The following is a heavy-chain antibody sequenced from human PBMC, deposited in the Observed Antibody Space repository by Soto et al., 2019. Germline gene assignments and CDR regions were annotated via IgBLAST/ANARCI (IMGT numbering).Heavy chain of an antibody. D-gene: IGHD3-10*01. CDR2: ISSSGTYI. CDR3: ARDRARTTNAFDI. V-gene: IGHV3-21*01. Sequence: EVQLVESGGGLVKPGGSLRLSCAASGFTFSTYSLTWVRQAQGKGLEWVSSISSSGTYIFYADSVKGRFTISRDNAQNSLFLQMNSLRADDTAVDFCARDRARTTNAFDIWGQGTMVTVSS. CDR1: GFTFSTYS. J-gene: IGHJ3*02.